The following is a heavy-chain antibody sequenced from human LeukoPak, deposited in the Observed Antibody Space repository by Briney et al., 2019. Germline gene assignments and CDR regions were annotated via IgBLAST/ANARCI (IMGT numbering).Heavy chain of an antibody. CDR1: GGTFSSYA. CDR2: IIPIFGTA. CDR3: ARDSDYAVVTAILRD. Sequence: SVKVSCKASGGTFSSYAISWVRQAPGQGLEWMGGIIPIFGTANYAQKFQGRVTITADESTSTAYMELSSLRSEDTAVYYCARDSDYAVVTAILRDWGQGTLVTVSS. D-gene: IGHD2-21*02. V-gene: IGHV1-69*13. J-gene: IGHJ4*02.